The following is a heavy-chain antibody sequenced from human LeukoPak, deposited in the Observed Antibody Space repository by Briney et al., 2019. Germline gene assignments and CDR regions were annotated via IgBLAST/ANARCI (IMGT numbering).Heavy chain of an antibody. CDR2: IYHSGST. V-gene: IGHV4-4*02. CDR3: ARAAMVRYYDSSGYYDVLDY. D-gene: IGHD3-22*01. CDR1: GGSISSSNW. J-gene: IGHJ4*02. Sequence: SETLSLTCAVSGGSISSSNWWSWVRQPPGKGLEWIGEIYHSGSTNYNPSLKSRVTISVDKSKNQFSLKLSSVTAADTAVYYCARAAMVRYYDSSGYYDVLDYWGQGTLVTVSS.